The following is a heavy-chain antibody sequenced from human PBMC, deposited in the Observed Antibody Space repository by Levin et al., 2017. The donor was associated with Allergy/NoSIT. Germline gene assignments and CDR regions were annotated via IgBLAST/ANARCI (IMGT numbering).Heavy chain of an antibody. CDR1: GGSISGYY. CDR2: FYYGGST. D-gene: IGHD3-10*01. J-gene: IGHJ2*01. Sequence: GSLRLSCSVSGGSISGYYWGWIRQPPGKGLDWIGYFYYGGSTNYNPSLKSRVTMSVDTSKNQFSLKLSCVTAADTAVYYCARALSYYGAGTYKYFDLWGRGTLVTVSS. CDR3: ARALSYYGAGTYKYFDL. V-gene: IGHV4-59*01.